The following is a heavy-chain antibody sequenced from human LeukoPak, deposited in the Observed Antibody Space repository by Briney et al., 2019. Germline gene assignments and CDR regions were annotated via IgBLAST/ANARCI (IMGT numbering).Heavy chain of an antibody. CDR2: ISGSGGDT. D-gene: IGHD2-15*01. Sequence: GGSLRLSCAASGFTFNSYAMTWVRQAPGKGLEWVSAISGSGGDTEYADSVKGRFTISRDNSKNTLYLQMNSLSAEDTAVYYCAKRGGTCWGNWFDPWGQGTLVTVSS. CDR1: GFTFNSYA. V-gene: IGHV3-23*01. CDR3: AKRGGTCWGNWFDP. J-gene: IGHJ5*02.